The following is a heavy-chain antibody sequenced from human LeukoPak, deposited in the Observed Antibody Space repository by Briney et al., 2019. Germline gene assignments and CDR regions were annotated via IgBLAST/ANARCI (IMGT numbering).Heavy chain of an antibody. V-gene: IGHV7-4-1*02. Sequence: GASVKVSCKASGYTFTNYAMNWVRQAPGQGLEWMGWINTKTGNPTYAQGFTGRFVFSLDASVSTAYLQISSLKAEDTAVYYCVSYDLGDYWGQGTLVTVSS. J-gene: IGHJ4*02. CDR3: VSYDLGDY. CDR2: INTKTGNP. D-gene: IGHD3-22*01. CDR1: GYTFTNYA.